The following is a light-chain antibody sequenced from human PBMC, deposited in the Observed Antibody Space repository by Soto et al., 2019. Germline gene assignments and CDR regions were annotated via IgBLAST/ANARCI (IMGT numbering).Light chain of an antibody. CDR3: QQYGSSPRT. Sequence: QYPATLSVSLGERATLSCRASQSVSSSYLAWYQQKPGQSPPLLIYGASIRAAGIPDRFSGSGSGTDFTLTIRRLEPEEFAVYYCQQYGSSPRTFGQGTKVDIK. V-gene: IGKV3-20*01. J-gene: IGKJ1*01. CDR2: GAS. CDR1: QSVSSSY.